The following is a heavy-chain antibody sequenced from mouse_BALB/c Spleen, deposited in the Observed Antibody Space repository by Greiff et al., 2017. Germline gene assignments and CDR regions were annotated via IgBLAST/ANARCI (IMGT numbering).Heavy chain of an antibody. Sequence: VQLQQSGAELAKPGASVKMSCKASGYTFTSYWMHWVKQRPGQGLEWIGYINPSTGYTEYNQKFKDKATLTADKSSSTAYMQLSSLTSEDSAVYYCARRGDGYYAWFAYWGQGTLVTVSA. J-gene: IGHJ3*01. CDR2: INPSTGYT. CDR1: GYTFTSYW. D-gene: IGHD2-3*01. CDR3: ARRGDGYYAWFAY. V-gene: IGHV1-7*01.